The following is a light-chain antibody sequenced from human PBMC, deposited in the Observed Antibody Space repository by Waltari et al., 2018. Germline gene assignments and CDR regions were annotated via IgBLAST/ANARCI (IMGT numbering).Light chain of an antibody. J-gene: IGLJ3*02. CDR1: SGHRNNA. CDR2: VHNDGSH. V-gene: IGLV4-69*01. Sequence: ASASLGASVKLTCTLSSGHRNNAIAWHQQQPEKGPRYLMKVHNDGSHSAGDGIPVRFSGSSSGAECYLIISSLQSEDEADYFCQTWDTGIVVFGGGTKLTVL. CDR3: QTWDTGIVV.